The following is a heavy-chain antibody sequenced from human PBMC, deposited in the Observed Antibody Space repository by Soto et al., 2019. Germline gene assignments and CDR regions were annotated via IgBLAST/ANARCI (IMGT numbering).Heavy chain of an antibody. CDR2: IGTAGDP. J-gene: IGHJ4*02. Sequence: EVQLVESGGGLVQPGGSLRLSCAASGFTFSSYDMHWVRQATGKGLEWVSAIGTAGDPYYADSVQGRFTISRDNSKNTLYLQMDSLYIGDTAVYYCGKDLATIFGGDYWGQGTLVTVSS. V-gene: IGHV3-13*05. CDR1: GFTFSSYD. D-gene: IGHD3-3*01. CDR3: GKDLATIFGGDY.